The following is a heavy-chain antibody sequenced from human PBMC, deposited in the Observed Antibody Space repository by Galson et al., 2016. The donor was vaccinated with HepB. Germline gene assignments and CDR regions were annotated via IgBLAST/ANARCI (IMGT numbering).Heavy chain of an antibody. Sequence: ETLSLTCAVYVGSFSGFYWSWIRQSPGKGLQWIGEVNPGGSTHYNPSLKSRVTISADTSKNHFSLKLSAVTAADTAVYYCARWPLGYCPSADCYTNDYWGQGILVTVSS. CDR1: VGSFSGFY. CDR3: ARWPLGYCPSADCYTNDY. D-gene: IGHD2-2*02. J-gene: IGHJ4*02. CDR2: VNPGGST. V-gene: IGHV4-34*01.